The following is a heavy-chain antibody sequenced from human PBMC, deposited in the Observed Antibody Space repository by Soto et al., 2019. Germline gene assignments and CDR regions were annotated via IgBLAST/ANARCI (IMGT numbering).Heavy chain of an antibody. CDR2: INGDGGTT. D-gene: IGHD7-27*01. Sequence: PGGSLRLSCAASGFTFSNYWTHWVRQAPGKGLVWVSRINGDGGTTTYADFVKGRFTISRDNAKNTLYLQMDSLGADDTAVYYCTRGGTSATYWGLFDYWGQGALVTVSS. CDR3: TRGGTSATYWGLFDY. V-gene: IGHV3-74*01. J-gene: IGHJ4*02. CDR1: GFTFSNYW.